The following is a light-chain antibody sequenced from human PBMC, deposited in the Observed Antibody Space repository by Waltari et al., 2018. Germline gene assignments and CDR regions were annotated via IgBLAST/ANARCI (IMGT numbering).Light chain of an antibody. CDR3: CSYAGADTSVL. CDR1: SSDIGAFYF. CDR2: DVN. Sequence: QSALTQPRSVSGSPGQSVTISCTGTSSDIGAFYFVSWYQQYPGQAPKLMIYDVNKRPPGVPDRFSASKSGNTASLTISGLLNEDEADYYCCSYAGADTSVLFGGGTTVTVL. V-gene: IGLV2-11*01. J-gene: IGLJ2*01.